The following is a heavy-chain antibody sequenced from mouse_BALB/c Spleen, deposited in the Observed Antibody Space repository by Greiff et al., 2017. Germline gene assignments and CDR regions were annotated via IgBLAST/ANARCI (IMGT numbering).Heavy chain of an antibody. V-gene: IGHV5-6-3*01. J-gene: IGHJ3*01. D-gene: IGHD4-1*01. CDR3: ARGGTWFAY. CDR1: GFTFSSYG. CDR2: INSNGGST. Sequence: DVKLQESGGGLVQPGGSLKLSCAASGFTFSSYGMSWVRQTPDKRLELVATINSNGGSTYYPDSVKGRFTISRDNAKNTLYLQMSSLKSEDTAMYYCARGGTWFAYWGQGTLVTVSA.